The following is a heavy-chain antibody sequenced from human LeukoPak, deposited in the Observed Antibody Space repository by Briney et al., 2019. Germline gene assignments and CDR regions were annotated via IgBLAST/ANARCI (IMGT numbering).Heavy chain of an antibody. CDR3: AKRYGDFPL. Sequence: GGSLRLSCAASGFTFSSYGMYWVRQAPGKGLEWVSEISSSGGSTYYADSVKGRFTISRDNSKNTLYLQMNSLRAEDTAVYYCAKRYGDFPLWGQGTLVTVSS. D-gene: IGHD4-17*01. CDR1: GFTFSSYG. V-gene: IGHV3-23*01. J-gene: IGHJ4*02. CDR2: ISSSGGST.